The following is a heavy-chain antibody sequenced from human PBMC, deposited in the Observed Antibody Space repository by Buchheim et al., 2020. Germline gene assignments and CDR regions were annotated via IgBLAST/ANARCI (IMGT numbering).Heavy chain of an antibody. CDR2: INPNSGGT. CDR1: GYTFTGYY. CDR3: ARDERGGLVTEVTLYYFDD. D-gene: IGHD4-23*01. J-gene: IGHJ4*02. Sequence: QVQLVQSGAEVKKPGASVKVSCKASGYTFTGYYMHWVRQAPGQGLEWMGWINPNSGGTNYAQKLQGWVTMTRATSISTAYMELSRLISDDTAVYYCARDERGGLVTEVTLYYFDDWGQGTL. V-gene: IGHV1-2*04.